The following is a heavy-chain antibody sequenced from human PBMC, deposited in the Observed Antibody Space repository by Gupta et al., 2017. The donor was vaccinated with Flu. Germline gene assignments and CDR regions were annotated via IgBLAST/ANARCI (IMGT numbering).Heavy chain of an antibody. J-gene: IGHJ5*02. CDR2: IYYSGST. CDR1: GGSISSSSYY. CDR3: ARHPTGSWEWSPRGWFDP. Sequence: QLQLQESGPGLVKPSETLSLTCTVSGGSISSSSYYWGWIRQPPGKGLEWIGSIYYSGSTYYNPSLKSRVTISVDTSKNQFSLKLSSVTAADTAVYYCARHPTGSWEWSPRGWFDPWGQGTLVTVSS. V-gene: IGHV4-39*01. D-gene: IGHD3-3*01.